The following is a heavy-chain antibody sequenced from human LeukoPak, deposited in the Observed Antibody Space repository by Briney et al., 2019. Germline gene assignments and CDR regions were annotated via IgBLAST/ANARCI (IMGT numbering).Heavy chain of an antibody. J-gene: IGHJ4*02. CDR3: ARRGGSSSRRSPIDY. V-gene: IGHV3-7*01. CDR2: IKQDGSQR. Sequence: GGSLRLPCAASGFAFSTYWMIWVRQAPGKGPEWVANIKQDGSQRYYVDSVRGRFTISRDNAKNSLFLQMNGLRAEDTAVYYCARRGGSSSRRSPIDYWGQGTLVTVSS. D-gene: IGHD6-6*01. CDR1: GFAFSTYW.